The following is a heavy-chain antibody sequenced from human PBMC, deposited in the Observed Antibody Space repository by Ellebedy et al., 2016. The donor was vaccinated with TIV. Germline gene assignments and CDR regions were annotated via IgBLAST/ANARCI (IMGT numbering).Heavy chain of an antibody. J-gene: IGHJ3*02. CDR3: ARQRTDSSGGAFDI. D-gene: IGHD3-22*01. V-gene: IGHV3-73*01. CDR1: GFTFGGSA. CDR2: IRGKPNNYAT. Sequence: GESLKISCAASGFTFGGSAMHWVRQASGKGLKWVGRIRGKPNNYATAYAASLKGRFTISRDDSKNTAYLEMNSLKTEDTAVYYCARQRTDSSGGAFDIWGQGTMVTVAS.